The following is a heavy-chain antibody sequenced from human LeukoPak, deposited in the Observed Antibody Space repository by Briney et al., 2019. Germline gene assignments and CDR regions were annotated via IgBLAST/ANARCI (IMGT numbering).Heavy chain of an antibody. J-gene: IGHJ4*02. Sequence: GGSLRLSCAASGFTFSSYWMSWVRQAPGKGLEWVANIKQDGSEKYYVDSVKGRFTIFRDNAKNSLYLQMNSLRAEDTAVYYCATFQFGYYDYGGNLPWDYWGQGTLVTVSS. V-gene: IGHV3-7*01. CDR2: IKQDGSEK. CDR3: ATFQFGYYDYGGNLPWDY. D-gene: IGHD4-23*01. CDR1: GFTFSSYW.